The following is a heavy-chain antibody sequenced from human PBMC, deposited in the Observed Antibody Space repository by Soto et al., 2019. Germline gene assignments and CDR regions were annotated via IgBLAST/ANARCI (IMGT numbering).Heavy chain of an antibody. V-gene: IGHV4-59*01. D-gene: IGHD2-2*01. J-gene: IGHJ5*02. Sequence: SETLSLTWTVSGGSISSYYWIWIRQPPGKGLEWIGYIYYSGSTNYNPSLKSRVTISVDTSKNQFSLKLSSVTAADTAIYYCARYCISTSCANWFDPWGQGTLVTVSS. CDR2: IYYSGST. CDR1: GGSISSYY. CDR3: ARYCISTSCANWFDP.